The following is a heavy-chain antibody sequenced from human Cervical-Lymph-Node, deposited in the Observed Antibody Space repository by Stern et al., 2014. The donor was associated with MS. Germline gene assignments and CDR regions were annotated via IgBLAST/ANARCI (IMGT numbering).Heavy chain of an antibody. CDR2: THRSGST. D-gene: IGHD4-17*01. Sequence: QVQLQESGPRLVKPSETLSLTCSVSPYSISSGYYWAWIRQSPGKGLEWIGTTHRSGSTYYNPSLKSRVTISADTSKNQFFRMLTSVAAADTAVYYCARWGYGDYEADYWGQGTLVTVSS. J-gene: IGHJ4*02. CDR3: ARWGYGDYEADY. CDR1: PYSISSGYY. V-gene: IGHV4-38-2*02.